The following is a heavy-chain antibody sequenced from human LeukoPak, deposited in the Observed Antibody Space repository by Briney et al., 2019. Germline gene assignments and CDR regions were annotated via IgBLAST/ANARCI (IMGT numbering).Heavy chain of an antibody. Sequence: SVKVSCKASGGTFSSYAISWVRQAPGQGLEWMGRIIPILGIANYAQKFQGRVTITADKSTSTAYMELSSLRAEDTAVYYCDTGLGGNSIHAFDIWGQGTMVTVSS. V-gene: IGHV1-69*04. J-gene: IGHJ3*02. CDR3: DTGLGGNSIHAFDI. D-gene: IGHD4-23*01. CDR2: IIPILGIA. CDR1: GGTFSSYA.